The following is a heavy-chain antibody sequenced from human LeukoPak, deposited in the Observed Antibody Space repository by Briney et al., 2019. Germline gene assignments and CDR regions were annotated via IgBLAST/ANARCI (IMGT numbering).Heavy chain of an antibody. CDR3: ASARDGYNPIDY. D-gene: IGHD5-24*01. Sequence: PGGSLRLSCAASGFTFSSYSMNWVRQAPGKGLEGASSISSSSSYIYYADSVKGRFTISRDNAKNSLYLQMNSLRAEDTAVYYCASARDGYNPIDYWGQGTLVTVSS. CDR1: GFTFSSYS. CDR2: ISSSSSYI. V-gene: IGHV3-21*01. J-gene: IGHJ4*02.